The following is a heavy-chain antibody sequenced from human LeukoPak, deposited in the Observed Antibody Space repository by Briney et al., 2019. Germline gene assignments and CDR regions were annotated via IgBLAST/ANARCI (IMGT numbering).Heavy chain of an antibody. CDR1: GFTFSSYG. CDR2: ISGSGGST. CDR3: AKGATMVRGDRHAFDI. Sequence: GGSLRLSCAASGFTFSSYGMSWVRQAPGKGLEWVSAISGSGGSTYYADSVKGRFTISRDNSKNTLYLQMNSLRAEDTAVYYCAKGATMVRGDRHAFDIWGQGTMVTVSS. V-gene: IGHV3-23*01. D-gene: IGHD3-10*01. J-gene: IGHJ3*02.